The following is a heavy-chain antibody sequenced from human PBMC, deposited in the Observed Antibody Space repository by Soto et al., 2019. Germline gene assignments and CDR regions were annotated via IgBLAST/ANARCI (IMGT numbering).Heavy chain of an antibody. CDR1: GFTFTSSA. V-gene: IGHV1-58*01. D-gene: IGHD6-19*01. J-gene: IGHJ4*02. Sequence: SVKVSCKASGFTFTSSAVQWVRQARGQRLEWIGWIVVGSGNTNYAQKFQERVTITRDMSTSTAYMELSSLRSEDTAVYYCAAGPGYSSGWSDYWGQGTLVTVSS. CDR2: IVVGSGNT. CDR3: AAGPGYSSGWSDY.